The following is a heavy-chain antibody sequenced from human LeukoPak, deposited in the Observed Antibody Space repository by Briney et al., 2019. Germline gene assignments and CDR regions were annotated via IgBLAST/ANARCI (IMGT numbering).Heavy chain of an antibody. J-gene: IGHJ4*02. CDR1: GGSISSYY. CDR3: ARRGGGSPFDY. D-gene: IGHD2-15*01. Sequence: SETLSLTCTVSGGSISSYYWSWIQQPPGKGLEWIGYIYYSGSTNYNPSLKSRVTISVDTSKNQFSLKLSSVTAADMAVYYCARRGGGSPFDYWGQGTLVTVSS. V-gene: IGHV4-59*01. CDR2: IYYSGST.